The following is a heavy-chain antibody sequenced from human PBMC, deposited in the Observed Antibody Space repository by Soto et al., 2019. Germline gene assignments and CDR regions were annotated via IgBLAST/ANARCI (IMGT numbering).Heavy chain of an antibody. CDR2: MHPSGTT. J-gene: IGHJ4*02. CDR1: GNSLSSYSYY. Sequence: PSETLSLTCTVSGNSLSSYSYYWGWIRQAPGKVLEWIGTMHPSGTTSYNPSLQSRVTITIDTSKNQLFLALSSVTAADTAIYYCERVLGEPSETWFVGFDYWGQGSQVTV. D-gene: IGHD3-16*01. V-gene: IGHV4-39*01. CDR3: ERVLGEPSETWFVGFDY.